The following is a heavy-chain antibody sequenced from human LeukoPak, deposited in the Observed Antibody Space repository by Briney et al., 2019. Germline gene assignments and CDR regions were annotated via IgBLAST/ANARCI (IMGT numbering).Heavy chain of an antibody. J-gene: IGHJ3*02. CDR3: ARRDYGDYTPYDAFDI. Sequence: PSETLSLTCAVYGGSFSGYYWSWIRQPPGKGLEWIGEINHSGSTNYNPSLKSRVTISVDTSKNQFSLKLSSVTAAGTAVYYCARRDYGDYTPYDAFDIWGQGTMVTVSS. V-gene: IGHV4-34*01. D-gene: IGHD4-17*01. CDR1: GGSFSGYY. CDR2: INHSGST.